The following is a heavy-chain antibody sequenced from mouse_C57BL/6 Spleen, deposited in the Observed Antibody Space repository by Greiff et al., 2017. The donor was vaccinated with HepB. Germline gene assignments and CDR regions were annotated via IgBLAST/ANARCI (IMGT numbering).Heavy chain of an antibody. J-gene: IGHJ4*01. CDR2: IYPRSGNT. Sequence: VQLQESGAELARPGASVKLSCKASGYTFTSYGISWVKQRTGQGLEWIGEIYPRSGNTYYNEKFKGKATLTADKSSSTAYMELRSLTSEDSAVYVCARGGVGPYYYAMDYWGQGTSVTVSS. D-gene: IGHD4-1*01. CDR3: ARGGVGPYYYAMDY. V-gene: IGHV1-81*01. CDR1: GYTFTSYG.